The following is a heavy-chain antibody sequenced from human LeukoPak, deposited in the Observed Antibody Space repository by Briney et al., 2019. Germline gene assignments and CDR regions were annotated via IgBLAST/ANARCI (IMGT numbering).Heavy chain of an antibody. D-gene: IGHD2-8*01. Sequence: GGSLRLSCAASGFTFSSYAMHWVRQAPGKGLEWVAVISYDGSNKYYADSVKGRFTISRDNAKNSLYLQMNSLRAEDTAVYYCASSLVSYYYYYMDVWGKGTTVTISS. J-gene: IGHJ6*03. CDR2: ISYDGSNK. CDR1: GFTFSSYA. V-gene: IGHV3-30*04. CDR3: ASSLVSYYYYYMDV.